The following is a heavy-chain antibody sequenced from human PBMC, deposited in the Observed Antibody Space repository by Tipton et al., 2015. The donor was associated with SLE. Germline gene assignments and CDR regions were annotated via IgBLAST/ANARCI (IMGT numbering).Heavy chain of an antibody. D-gene: IGHD3-22*01. CDR3: ASDRDDSSGSLFDP. V-gene: IGHV4-4*08. CDR2: IYTSGST. J-gene: IGHJ5*02. Sequence: TLSLTCTVSGGSISSYYWSWIRQPPGKGLEWIGYIYTSGSTNYNPSLKSRVTMSVDTSKNQFSLKLSSVTAADTAVYYCASDRDDSSGSLFDPWGQGTLVTVSS. CDR1: GGSISSYY.